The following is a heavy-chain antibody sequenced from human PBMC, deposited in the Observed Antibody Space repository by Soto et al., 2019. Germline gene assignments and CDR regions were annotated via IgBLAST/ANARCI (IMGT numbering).Heavy chain of an antibody. CDR2: ISRGGETI. V-gene: IGHV3-48*02. CDR1: GFTFSGFT. CDR3: AGRNLEDCGDAGSHHYVDC. D-gene: IGHD2-21*01. J-gene: IGHJ4*02. Sequence: EVQLVESGGGLVQPGGSLRLSCAASGFTFSGFTMNWVRQAPGRGLEWISYISRGGETIYYADSVKGRFTISIDNADNSLYRQMNSLRDENTAAYYCAGRNLEDCGDAGSHHYVDCWGQGTLVTVSS.